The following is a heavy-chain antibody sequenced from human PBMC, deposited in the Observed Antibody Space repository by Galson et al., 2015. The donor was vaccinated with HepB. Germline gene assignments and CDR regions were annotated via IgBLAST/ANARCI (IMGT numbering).Heavy chain of an antibody. Sequence: SLRLSCAASGFTFSNYWMTWVRQAPGKGLEWVAKIQQDGSEKYYVDSVKGRFTISRDNAKKSLYLQMNSLKVEDTAVYYCARDFDFWGQGTLVTVSS. CDR1: GFTFSNYW. CDR3: ARDFDF. J-gene: IGHJ4*02. CDR2: IQQDGSEK. V-gene: IGHV3-7*01.